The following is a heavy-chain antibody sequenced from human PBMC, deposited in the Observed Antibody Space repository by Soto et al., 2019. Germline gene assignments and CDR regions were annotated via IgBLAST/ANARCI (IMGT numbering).Heavy chain of an antibody. V-gene: IGHV3-74*01. CDR3: ARVGASWGRGWEYYYMDV. CDR2: MNGDGGKT. CDR1: GFTFSNYW. D-gene: IGHD1-26*01. J-gene: IGHJ6*03. Sequence: GGSLRLSCAASGFTFSNYWMHWVRQVPGMGLVWVSRMNGDGGKTNYADSVKGRFTISRDNAKNTLFLQMSSLRAEDSAVYYCARVGASWGRGWEYYYMDVWGIGTTVTVSS.